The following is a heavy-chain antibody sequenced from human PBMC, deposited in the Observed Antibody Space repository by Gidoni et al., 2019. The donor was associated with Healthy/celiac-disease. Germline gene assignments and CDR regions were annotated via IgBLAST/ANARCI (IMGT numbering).Heavy chain of an antibody. CDR2: IWYDGSNK. V-gene: IGHV3-33*01. Sequence: QVQLLESRGGVVQPGRSLRLSCAASGFTFSSYGMHWVRQAPGKGLEWVAVIWYDGSNKYYADSVKGRFTISRDNSKNTLYLQMNSLRAEDTAVYYCARGAGEFDPWGQGTLVTVSS. CDR1: GFTFSSYG. J-gene: IGHJ5*02. CDR3: ARGAGEFDP. D-gene: IGHD3-10*01.